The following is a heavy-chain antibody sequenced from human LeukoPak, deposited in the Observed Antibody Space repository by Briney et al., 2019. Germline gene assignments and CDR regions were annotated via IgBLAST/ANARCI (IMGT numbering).Heavy chain of an antibody. CDR3: ARVGNGRSWDY. CDR2: ISSSSSYT. Sequence: PGGSLRLSCAASGFTFSDYYMSWIRQAPGKGLEWVSYISSSSSYTNYADSVKGRFTISRDNAKNSLYLQMNSLRDDDTAVYYCARVGNGRSWDYWGQGTLVSVSS. J-gene: IGHJ4*02. V-gene: IGHV3-11*06. D-gene: IGHD2-15*01. CDR1: GFTFSDYY.